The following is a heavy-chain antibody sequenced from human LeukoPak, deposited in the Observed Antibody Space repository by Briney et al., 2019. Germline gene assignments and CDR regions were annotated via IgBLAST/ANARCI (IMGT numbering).Heavy chain of an antibody. Sequence: SETLSLTCAVYGGSFSGYYWSWIRQPPGKGPEWIGEVNLQGGTNYNPSLLRRVAISVDTSANHVSLQMTSVTAADTAVYYCAREGGSYRPLDYSGQGTLVTVSS. D-gene: IGHD3-16*02. CDR3: AREGGSYRPLDY. CDR1: GGSFSGYY. V-gene: IGHV4-34*01. CDR2: VNLQGGT. J-gene: IGHJ4*02.